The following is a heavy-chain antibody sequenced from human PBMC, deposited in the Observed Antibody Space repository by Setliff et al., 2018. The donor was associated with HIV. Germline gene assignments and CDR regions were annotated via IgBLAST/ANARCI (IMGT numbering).Heavy chain of an antibody. CDR3: ARDTAIGWYGESKMSDF. CDR1: GYTFTGHF. Sequence: VSCKTAGYTFTGHFIHWMRQAPGQGLEWMGWINPNSGATDYAWRFEDRVTMTSDTSIRTVYMELSSLRSDDTAVYYCARDTAIGWYGESKMSDFWGQGTLVTVSS. J-gene: IGHJ4*02. D-gene: IGHD3-10*01. CDR2: INPNSGAT. V-gene: IGHV1-2*02.